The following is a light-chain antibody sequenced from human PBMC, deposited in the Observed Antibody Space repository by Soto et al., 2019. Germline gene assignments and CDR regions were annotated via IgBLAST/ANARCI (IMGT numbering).Light chain of an antibody. CDR1: QGVGSN. V-gene: IGKV3-15*01. J-gene: IGKJ1*01. Sequence: EIVMTQSPATLSVSPGDRAALSCRASQGVGSNLAWYQQEPGQAPRLLIYGASTRATGIPARFSGSGSGTEFTLTISSLQSEDFAIYFCQQYNNWPPDRTFGQGTKVEIK. CDR2: GAS. CDR3: QQYNNWPPDRT.